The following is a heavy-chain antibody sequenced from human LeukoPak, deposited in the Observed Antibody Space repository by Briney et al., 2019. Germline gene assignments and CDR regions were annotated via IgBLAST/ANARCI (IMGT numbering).Heavy chain of an antibody. J-gene: IGHJ4*02. CDR3: ARLYDYDSSGYSRGWVDY. D-gene: IGHD3-22*01. V-gene: IGHV4-39*01. Sequence: SETLSLTCTVSGGSISSSSYYWGWIRQPPGKGLEWIGSIYYSGSTYYNPSLKSRVTISVDTSKNQFSLKLSSVTAADTAVCYCARLYDYDSSGYSRGWVDYWGQGTLVTVSS. CDR1: GGSISSSSYY. CDR2: IYYSGST.